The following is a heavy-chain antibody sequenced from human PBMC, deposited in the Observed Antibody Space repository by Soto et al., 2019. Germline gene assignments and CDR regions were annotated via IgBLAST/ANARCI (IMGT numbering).Heavy chain of an antibody. D-gene: IGHD2-21*01. CDR1: GYTFSGYS. V-gene: IGHV1-18*04. J-gene: IGHJ6*02. Sequence: ASVKVSCKASGYTFSGYSITWVRQAPGQGLEWMGRISGYNGNTNYARTLRGRLTLTTDTSTSTAYTELRSLTPDDTAVYYCARDVFCGGAPACPDMDVWGQGTTVTVSS. CDR3: ARDVFCGGAPACPDMDV. CDR2: ISGYNGNT.